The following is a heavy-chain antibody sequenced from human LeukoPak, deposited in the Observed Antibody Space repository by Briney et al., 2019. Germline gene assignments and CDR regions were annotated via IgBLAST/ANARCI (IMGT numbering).Heavy chain of an antibody. CDR2: ISWNSGSI. J-gene: IGHJ4*02. CDR3: AKDSAAGTFDY. D-gene: IGHD6-13*01. V-gene: IGHV3-9*01. CDR1: GFTFDDYA. Sequence: SLRLSCAASGFTFDDYAMHWVRQAPGKGLEWVSGISWNSGSIGYADSVKGRFTISRDNAKNSLYLQMNSLRAEDTALYYCAKDSAAGTFDYWGQGTLVTVSS.